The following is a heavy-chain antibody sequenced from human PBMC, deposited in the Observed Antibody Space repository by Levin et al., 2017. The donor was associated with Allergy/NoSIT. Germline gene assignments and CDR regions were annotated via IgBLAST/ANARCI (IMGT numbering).Heavy chain of an antibody. CDR3: ASLWFGELLHNWFDP. CDR2: ISSSSSTI. D-gene: IGHD3-10*01. V-gene: IGHV3-48*01. CDR1: GFTFSSYS. Sequence: AGGSLRLSCAASGFTFSSYSMNWVRQAPGKGLEWVSYISSSSSTIYYADSVKGRFTISRDNAKNSLYLQMNSLRAEDTAVYYCASLWFGELLHNWFDPWGQGTLVTVSS. J-gene: IGHJ5*02.